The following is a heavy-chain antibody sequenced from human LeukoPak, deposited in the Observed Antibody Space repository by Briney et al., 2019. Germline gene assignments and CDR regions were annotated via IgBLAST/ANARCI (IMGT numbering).Heavy chain of an antibody. CDR2: IWYDGSNK. CDR3: ARVKYCSAGSCYAAFDI. V-gene: IGHV3-33*01. J-gene: IGHJ3*02. CDR1: GFTFSSYG. Sequence: PGRSLRLSCAASGFTFSSYGMHWVRQAPGKGLEWVAVIWYDGSNKYYADSVQSRFTISRDNSKNTLYLQMNSLRAEDTAVYYCARVKYCSAGSCYAAFDIWGQGAMVTVSS. D-gene: IGHD2-15*01.